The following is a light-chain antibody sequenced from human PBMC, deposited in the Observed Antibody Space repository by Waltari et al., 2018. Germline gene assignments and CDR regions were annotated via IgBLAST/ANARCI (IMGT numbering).Light chain of an antibody. CDR1: QGLVFGDGNTY. J-gene: IGKJ2*01. CDR3: MQGTHWPHT. V-gene: IGKV2-30*01. Sequence: DVVMTQSPLTLSVTPGQPASISCKSSQGLVFGDGNTYLNWFQQKPGQSPRRLIYTVSNRDFGVPDRFSGSGSGTDFTLRISRVEADDVGFYYCMQGTHWPHTFGQGTRLEI. CDR2: TVS.